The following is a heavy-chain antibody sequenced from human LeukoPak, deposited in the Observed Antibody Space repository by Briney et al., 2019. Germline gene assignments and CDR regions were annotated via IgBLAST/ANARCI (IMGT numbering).Heavy chain of an antibody. CDR1: GGSISSYY. CDR3: ARAKGYCSSTSCYTFDY. V-gene: IGHV4-4*07. Sequence: SETLSLTCTVSGGSISSYYWSWIRQPAGKGLEWIERIYTSGSTNYNPSLKSRVTMSVDTSKNQFSLKLSSVTAADTAVYYCARAKGYCSSTSCYTFDYWGQGTLVTVSS. D-gene: IGHD2-2*02. CDR2: IYTSGST. J-gene: IGHJ4*02.